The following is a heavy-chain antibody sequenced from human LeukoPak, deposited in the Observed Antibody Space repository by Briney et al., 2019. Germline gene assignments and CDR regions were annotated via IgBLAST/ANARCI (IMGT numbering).Heavy chain of an antibody. V-gene: IGHV3-7*01. CDR2: IKQDGSEK. CDR1: GFTFSSYW. D-gene: IGHD6-13*01. J-gene: IGHJ4*02. CDR3: ARDRYSSSWYLGMRYFDY. Sequence: GGSLRLSCAASGFTFSSYWMSWVRQAPGKGLEGVANIKQDGSEKYYVDSVKGRFTISRDNAKNSLYLQMNSLRAEDTAVYYCARDRYSSSWYLGMRYFDYWGQGTLVTVSS.